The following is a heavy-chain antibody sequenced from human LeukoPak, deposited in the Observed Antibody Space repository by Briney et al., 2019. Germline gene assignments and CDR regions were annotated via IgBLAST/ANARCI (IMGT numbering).Heavy chain of an antibody. V-gene: IGHV1-69*10. J-gene: IGHJ4*02. CDR2: ITPTYGLV. D-gene: IGHD6-13*01. CDR1: GGTFSKYA. Sequence: SVKVSCKASGGTFSKYAISWVRQAPGQGLEWMGGITPTYGLVHYAQRFQGRVTLTTDTSTGTADLEMNSLTFEDTAVYYCATGTNGLYGSNRFQGYFDDWGQGTLVTVSS. CDR3: ATGTNGLYGSNRFQGYFDD.